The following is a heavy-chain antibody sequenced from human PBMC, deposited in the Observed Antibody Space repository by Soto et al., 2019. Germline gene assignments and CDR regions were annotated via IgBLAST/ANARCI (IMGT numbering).Heavy chain of an antibody. CDR1: GFTFDDYA. CDR3: AKGVLEWLLGGAFDI. J-gene: IGHJ3*02. V-gene: IGHV3-9*01. D-gene: IGHD3-3*01. CDR2: ISWNSGSI. Sequence: EVQLVESGGGLVQPGRSLRLSCAASGFTFDDYAMHWVRQAPGKGLEWVSGISWNSGSIGYADSVKGRFTISRDNAKNSLYLQMNSLRAEDTALYYCAKGVLEWLLGGAFDIWGQGTMVTVSS.